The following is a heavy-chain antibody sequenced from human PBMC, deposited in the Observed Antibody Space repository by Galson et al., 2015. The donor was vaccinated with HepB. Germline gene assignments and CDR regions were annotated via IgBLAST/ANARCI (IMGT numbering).Heavy chain of an antibody. J-gene: IGHJ4*02. Sequence: SLRLSCAASGFTFSDYWLNWVRQAPGEGPVWVSRINRDGTVTNYADSVRGRFTISRDNAKNTLYLQMNRLRADDTAVYYCARAQTHGASDFGNWGQGTLVTVSS. CDR3: ARAQTHGASDFGN. CDR1: GFTFSDYW. CDR2: INRDGTVT. D-gene: IGHD3-3*01. V-gene: IGHV3-74*01.